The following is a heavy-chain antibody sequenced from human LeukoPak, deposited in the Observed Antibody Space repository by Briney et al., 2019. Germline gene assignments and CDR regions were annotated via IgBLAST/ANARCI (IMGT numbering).Heavy chain of an antibody. D-gene: IGHD3-16*01. Sequence: GASVKVSCKAPGYTFTRYAINWLRQAPGQGLEWMGWINMYTANPAYAQGFTERFVFSLDTSVTTAYLQISNLKTEDTAAYYCARHDNDDDFDYWGQGTLVTVSS. J-gene: IGHJ4*02. V-gene: IGHV7-4-1*02. CDR3: ARHDNDDDFDY. CDR2: INMYTANP. CDR1: GYTFTRYA.